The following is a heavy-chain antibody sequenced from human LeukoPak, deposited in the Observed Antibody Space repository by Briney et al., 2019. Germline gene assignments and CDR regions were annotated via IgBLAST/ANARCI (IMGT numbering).Heavy chain of an antibody. J-gene: IGHJ4*02. CDR2: MNPNSGNT. V-gene: IGHV1-8*01. CDR1: GYTFTSYD. CDR3: ARGTSNYDILTGYYYY. Sequence: ASVKVSCKASGYTFTSYDINWVRQATGQGLEWMGWMNPNSGNTSYAQKFQGRVAMTRNTSISTAYMELGSLRSEDTAVYYCARGTSNYDILTGYYYYWGQGTLVTVSS. D-gene: IGHD3-9*01.